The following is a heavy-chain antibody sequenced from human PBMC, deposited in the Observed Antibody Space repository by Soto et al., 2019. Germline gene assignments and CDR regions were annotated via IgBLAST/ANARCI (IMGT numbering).Heavy chain of an antibody. CDR3: TRGDVEMATNPYYYYRMDV. Sequence: KVSYKASGAPFCRDPISCLGRAPVQVLEWMGEISPIVGTANYAQKFQGRVTITADESTSTAYMELSSLRSEDMAVYYCTRGDVEMATNPYYYYRMDVWGQGTTVTVSS. V-gene: IGHV1-69*01. J-gene: IGHJ6*02. CDR2: ISPIVGTA. CDR1: GAPFCRDP. D-gene: IGHD5-12*01.